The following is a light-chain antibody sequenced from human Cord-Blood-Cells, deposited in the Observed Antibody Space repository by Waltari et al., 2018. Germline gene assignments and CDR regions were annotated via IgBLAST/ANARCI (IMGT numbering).Light chain of an antibody. V-gene: IGLV3-19*01. CDR1: SLRSYY. CDR3: NSRDSSGNHVV. Sequence: SSELTQDPAVSVALGQTVRITCPGDSLRSYYASWYQQKPGQAPVLVIYGKNNRPSGIPDRFSGSSSGNTASWTITGAQAEDEADYYCNSRDSSGNHVVFGGGTKLTVL. CDR2: GKN. J-gene: IGLJ2*01.